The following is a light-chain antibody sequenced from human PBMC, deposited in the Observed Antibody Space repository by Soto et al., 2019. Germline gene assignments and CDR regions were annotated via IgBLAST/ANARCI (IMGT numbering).Light chain of an antibody. V-gene: IGLV1-44*01. CDR3: AAWDDSLNGVV. J-gene: IGLJ2*01. CDR1: RSNIGSNT. CDR2: NND. Sequence: QSVLTQPPSASGTPGQRVTISCSGSRSNIGSNTVNWYQQLPGTAPKLLIYNNDQRPSGFPDRFSGSKSGTSASLAISGLQSEDENDFYCAAWDDSLNGVVFGGGAMVTVL.